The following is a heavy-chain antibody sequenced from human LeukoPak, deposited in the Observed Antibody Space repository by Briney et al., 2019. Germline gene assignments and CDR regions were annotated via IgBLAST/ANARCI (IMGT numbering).Heavy chain of an antibody. J-gene: IGHJ4*02. CDR2: INHSGST. CDR3: ARGTDSSSWYVFDY. V-gene: IGHV4-34*01. D-gene: IGHD6-13*01. CDR1: GGSFSAYY. Sequence: SETLSLTCAVYGGSFSAYYWSWIRQPPGKGLEWIGEINHSGSTNYNPSLKSRVTISLDTSKNQFSLNLRSVTAADTAVHYCARGTDSSSWYVFDYWGQGTLVTVSS.